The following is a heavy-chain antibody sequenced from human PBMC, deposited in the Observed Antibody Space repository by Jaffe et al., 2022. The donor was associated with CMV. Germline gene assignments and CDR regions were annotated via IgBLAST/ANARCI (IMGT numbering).Heavy chain of an antibody. CDR1: GGSISSSSYY. CDR3: ARHAQNMIFGVVYWYYMDV. V-gene: IGHV4-39*01. CDR2: IYYSGST. J-gene: IGHJ6*03. Sequence: QLQLQESGPGLVKPSETLSLTCTVSGGSISSSSYYWGWIRQPPGKGLEWIGSIYYSGSTYYNPSLKSRVTISVDTSKNQFSLKLSSVTAADTAVYYCARHAQNMIFGVVYWYYMDVWGKGTTVTVSS. D-gene: IGHD3-3*01.